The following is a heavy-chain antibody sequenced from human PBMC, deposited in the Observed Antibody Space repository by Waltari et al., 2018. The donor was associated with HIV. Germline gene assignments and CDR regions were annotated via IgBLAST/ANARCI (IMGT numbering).Heavy chain of an antibody. CDR1: GYFLSKIS. J-gene: IGHJ3*02. CDR2: FIFEEGET. V-gene: IGHV1-24*01. Sequence: QVQLVQSGAEVRKPGASVKVSCKVSGYFLSKISLYWVRQAPGKGLEWMGGFIFEEGETIYAQKFQDRVTVTEDISTDIAYMEVRSLRSEDTAVYFCATPVRGALDIWGQGTMVIVSS. CDR3: ATPVRGALDI.